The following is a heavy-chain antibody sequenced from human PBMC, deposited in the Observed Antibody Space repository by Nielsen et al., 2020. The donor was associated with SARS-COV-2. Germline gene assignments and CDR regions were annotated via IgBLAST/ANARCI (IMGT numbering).Heavy chain of an antibody. Sequence: GESLKISCAASAFTFSTYWMHWVRQAPGKGLVWVSRINSDGSSTSYADSVKGRFTISRDNAKNTLYLQMNSPRAEDTAVYYCVRGLQVPNGLAHRWGQGTLVTVSS. J-gene: IGHJ4*02. V-gene: IGHV3-74*01. CDR3: VRGLQVPNGLAHR. CDR1: AFTFSTYW. D-gene: IGHD3-16*01. CDR2: INSDGSST.